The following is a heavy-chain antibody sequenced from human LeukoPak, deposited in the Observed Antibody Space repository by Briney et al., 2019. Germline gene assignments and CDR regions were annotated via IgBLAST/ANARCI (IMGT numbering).Heavy chain of an antibody. CDR1: GFTFSSYG. D-gene: IGHD3-22*01. CDR3: AHLTHSSAYYGPYYFDY. Sequence: GGSLRLSCAASGFTFSSYGMSWVRQAPGKGLEWVSGISISGDSTYYADSVKGRFTISRDNSKNTLYLQMNSLRAEDTAVYYCAHLTHSSAYYGPYYFDYWGQGTLVTVSS. J-gene: IGHJ4*02. CDR2: ISISGDST. V-gene: IGHV3-23*01.